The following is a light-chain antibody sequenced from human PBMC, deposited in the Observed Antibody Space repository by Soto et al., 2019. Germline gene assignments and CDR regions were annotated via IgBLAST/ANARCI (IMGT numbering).Light chain of an antibody. V-gene: IGKV1-5*03. J-gene: IGKJ1*01. CDR2: KAS. Sequence: DIQMTQSPSTLSASVGDRVTITCRASQTVSSWLAWYQQKPGKAPKLLIYKASSLGSGVSSRFSGSGSGTEFTLTISSLQPDDFATYYCQQYDTYSTFGQGTKVEIK. CDR1: QTVSSW. CDR3: QQYDTYST.